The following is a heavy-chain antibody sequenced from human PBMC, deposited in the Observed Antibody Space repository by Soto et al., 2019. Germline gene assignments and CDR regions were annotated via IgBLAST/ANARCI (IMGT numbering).Heavy chain of an antibody. Sequence: EVQLLDSGGGLVQPGGSLRLSCAASGFTFSNYAMSWVRQAPGKGLEWVSGVGGSGDSTYYADSVKGLFTISRDNSKDTLYLQMNSLRAEDTAVYYCAKSPLGYCSGGSCYPPHSFDYWGQGTLVTVSS. J-gene: IGHJ4*02. D-gene: IGHD2-15*01. CDR3: AKSPLGYCSGGSCYPPHSFDY. V-gene: IGHV3-23*01. CDR1: GFTFSNYA. CDR2: VGGSGDST.